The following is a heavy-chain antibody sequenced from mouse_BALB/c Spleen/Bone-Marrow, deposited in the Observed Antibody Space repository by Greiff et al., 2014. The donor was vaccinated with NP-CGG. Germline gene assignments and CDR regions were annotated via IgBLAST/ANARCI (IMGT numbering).Heavy chain of an antibody. CDR3: AKHTLRYYAMDY. Sequence: QLQQPGPGLVAPSQSLSITCTVSGFSLTDYGVSWIRQPPGKGLEWLGVIWGGGSTYYNSSLKSRLSISKDNSKSQVFLKMNNLQADDTAMYYCAKHTLRYYAMDYWGQGTSVTVSS. V-gene: IGHV2-6-5*01. J-gene: IGHJ4*01. CDR1: GFSLTDYG. CDR2: IWGGGST. D-gene: IGHD1-1*01.